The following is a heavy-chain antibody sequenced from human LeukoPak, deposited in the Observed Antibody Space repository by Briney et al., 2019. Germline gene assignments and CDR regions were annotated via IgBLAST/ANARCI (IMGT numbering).Heavy chain of an antibody. V-gene: IGHV3-11*01. Sequence: PGGSLRLSCVASGFNFGSYAMSWIRQAPGKGLEWVSYISSSGSTIYYADSVKGRFTISRDNAKNSLYLQMNSLRAEDTAVYYCARRYCSSTSCYSFFDYWGQGTLVTVSS. CDR2: ISSSGSTI. CDR1: GFNFGSYA. J-gene: IGHJ4*02. CDR3: ARRYCSSTSCYSFFDY. D-gene: IGHD2-2*02.